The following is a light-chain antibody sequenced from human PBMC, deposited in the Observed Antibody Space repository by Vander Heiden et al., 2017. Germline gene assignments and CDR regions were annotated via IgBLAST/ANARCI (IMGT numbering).Light chain of an antibody. CDR1: QSVSSN. V-gene: IGKV3D-15*01. CDR3: QHYNWWPLT. J-gene: IGKJ4*01. CDR2: DTS. Sequence: EIVMTQSPATLSVSPGERATLSCRASQSVSSNLAWYQQKPGQAPRLLIYDTSTRATGIPARFSGSGSGTEFTLIISSLQSEDFAVYYCQHYNWWPLTFGGGTKVEIK.